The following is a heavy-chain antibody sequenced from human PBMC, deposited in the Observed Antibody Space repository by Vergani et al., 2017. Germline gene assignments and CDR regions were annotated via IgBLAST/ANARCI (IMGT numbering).Heavy chain of an antibody. CDR3: ADIVGVAAPIGYFGL. J-gene: IGHJ2*01. V-gene: IGHV3-23*01. D-gene: IGHD2-15*01. Sequence: EVQLLESGGGLVQPGGSLRLSCAASGFTFSSYAMSWVRQAPGKGLEWVSGISGSGGSTYYADSVKGRFTIPRDNSKNTLNLQMNSLRAEGTAVYYCADIVGVAAPIGYFGLWGRGNLVTVSS. CDR2: ISGSGGST. CDR1: GFTFSSYA.